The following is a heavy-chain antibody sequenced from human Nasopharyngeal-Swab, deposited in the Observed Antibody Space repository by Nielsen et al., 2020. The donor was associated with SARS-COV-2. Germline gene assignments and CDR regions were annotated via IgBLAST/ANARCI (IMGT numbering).Heavy chain of an antibody. CDR2: ISYDGSNK. V-gene: IGHV3-30*03. D-gene: IGHD4-23*01. CDR1: GFTFSSYG. CDR3: ARDGGNSLFGAFDI. J-gene: IGHJ3*02. Sequence: GESLKISCAASGFTFSSYGMHWVRQAPGKGLEWVAVISYDGSNKYYADSVKGRFTISRDNSKNTLYLQMNSLRAEDTAVYYCARDGGNSLFGAFDIWGQGTMVTVS.